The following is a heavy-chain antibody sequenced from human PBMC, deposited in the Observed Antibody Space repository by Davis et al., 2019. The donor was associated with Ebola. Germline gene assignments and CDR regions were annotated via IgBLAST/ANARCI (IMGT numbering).Heavy chain of an antibody. Sequence: PSETLSLTCAVSGGSFTTYYWTWFRQPPGKGLEWIGEVNDSGSTDYNPSLRSRVTISVDTSKNQFSLRLSSVTAADTASYYCARGRGRTYNAGPLELEYGGQGTLVTGSS. CDR3: ARGRGRTYNAGPLELEY. CDR2: VNDSGST. CDR1: GGSFTTYY. D-gene: IGHD1-14*01. V-gene: IGHV4-34*01. J-gene: IGHJ4*02.